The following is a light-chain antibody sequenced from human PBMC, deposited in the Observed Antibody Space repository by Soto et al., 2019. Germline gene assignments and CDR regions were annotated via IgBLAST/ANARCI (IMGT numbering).Light chain of an antibody. J-gene: IGLJ1*01. CDR3: SSYTGSTTPYV. Sequence: QSALTQPASVSGSPGQSITISCTGTSSDVATYNYVSWYQQYPGKAPKLMIYEVSNRPSGVSNRFSGSKSGNTASLTISGLQADDEDDYYCSSYTGSTTPYVFGTGTKVTVL. CDR1: SSDVATYNY. V-gene: IGLV2-14*01. CDR2: EVS.